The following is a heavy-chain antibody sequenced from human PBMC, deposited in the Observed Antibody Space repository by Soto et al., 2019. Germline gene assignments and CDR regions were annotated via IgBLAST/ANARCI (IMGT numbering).Heavy chain of an antibody. J-gene: IGHJ6*02. CDR2: IIPIFGTA. V-gene: IGHV1-69*13. CDR3: ARGGGVIAVAGTRYYYYGMDV. D-gene: IGHD6-19*01. Sequence: SVKVSCKASGGTFSSYSISWVLQAPGQGLEWMGGIIPIFGTANYAQKLQGRVTITADESTSTAYMELSSLRSEDTAVYYCARGGGVIAVAGTRYYYYGMDVWGQGTTVTVSS. CDR1: GGTFSSYS.